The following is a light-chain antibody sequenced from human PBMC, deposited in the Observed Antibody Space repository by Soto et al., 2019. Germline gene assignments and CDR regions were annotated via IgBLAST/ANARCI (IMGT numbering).Light chain of an antibody. Sequence: QAVVTQEPSLTVSPGGTDTLTCASSTGTVTSSSYPAWFQQKPGQAPRALIYSTIDKFSWTPARFSGSLLGGKAALTLSGVQPEDEAEYYCLLYFDGVVAFGGGTKLTVL. J-gene: IGLJ2*01. CDR2: STI. V-gene: IGLV7-43*01. CDR3: LLYFDGVVA. CDR1: TGTVTSSSY.